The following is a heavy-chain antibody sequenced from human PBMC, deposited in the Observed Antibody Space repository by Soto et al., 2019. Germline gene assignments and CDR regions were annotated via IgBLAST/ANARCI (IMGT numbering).Heavy chain of an antibody. CDR1: GFTLSGRS. J-gene: IGHJ6*04. CDR2: IDNAGNDS. D-gene: IGHD3-10*01. V-gene: IGHV3-74*01. Sequence: EVQLVESGGGLVQPGGSLRLSCAASGFTLSGRSMNWVRQAPGKGLVWVSGIDNAGNDSTYADSVKGRFTSSRDNAKNMLYRQMNSLRVEDSAVYYCARGWFGPDVWDKGTTVTVSS. CDR3: ARGWFGPDV.